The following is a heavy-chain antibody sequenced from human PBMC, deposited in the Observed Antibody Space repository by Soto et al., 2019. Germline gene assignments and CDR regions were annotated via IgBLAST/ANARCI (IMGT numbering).Heavy chain of an antibody. D-gene: IGHD2-2*01. CDR2: INHRGST. V-gene: IGHV4-34*01. CDR3: ARGRQVAPSALFRRAGDYSLDV. CDR1: GGSFSGYQ. J-gene: IGHJ6*02. Sequence: SETLSLTCAVYGGSFSGYQWTWIRQPPGKGLEWIGEINHRGSTNLNPSLGSRVTFSVDTSKNQFSLKLRSVTAADTAVYYCARGRQVAPSALFRRAGDYSLDVWGQGTTVTVSS.